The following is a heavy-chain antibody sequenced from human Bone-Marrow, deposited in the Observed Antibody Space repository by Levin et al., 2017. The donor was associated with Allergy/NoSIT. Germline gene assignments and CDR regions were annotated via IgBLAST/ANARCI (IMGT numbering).Heavy chain of an antibody. D-gene: IGHD2-15*01. CDR1: GVSISSSFDC. Sequence: SETLSLTCNVSGVSISSSFDCWGWIRQTPGKGLEWIGTIFSNGNTYSNPSLKSRLTISVGTAKNQFSLMLTSVTAADTAVYYCARLGGGSLVYFDVWGQGAMVTVSS. J-gene: IGHJ3*01. CDR3: ARLGGGSLVYFDV. V-gene: IGHV4-39*01. CDR2: IFSNGNT.